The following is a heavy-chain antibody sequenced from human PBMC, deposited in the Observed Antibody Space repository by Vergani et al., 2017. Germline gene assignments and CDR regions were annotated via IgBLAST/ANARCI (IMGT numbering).Heavy chain of an antibody. D-gene: IGHD1-14*01. CDR3: ARDLRLLYNRFDP. J-gene: IGHJ5*02. CDR2: TWYDGNNK. CDR1: GFTFNQYG. V-gene: IGHV3-33*01. Sequence: QVQLVESGGGVVQPGRSLRLVCAASGFTFNQYGMHWVRQAPGKGLEWVAVTWYDGNNKQYADSVKGRFTISRDNSKSTMYLEMNSLRDEDTGVYYCARDLRLLYNRFDPWGQGTLVTVSS.